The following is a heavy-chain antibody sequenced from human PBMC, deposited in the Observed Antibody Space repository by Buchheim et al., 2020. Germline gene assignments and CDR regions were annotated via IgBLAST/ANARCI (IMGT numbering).Heavy chain of an antibody. J-gene: IGHJ4*02. D-gene: IGHD3-22*01. CDR3: ARVTNGEYYYDSSGYYTD. Sequence: EVQLVESGGGLVKPGGSLRLSCAASGFTFSSYSMNWVRQAPGKGLEWVSSISSSSSYIYYADSVKGRFTISRDNAKNSLYLQMNSLGAKDTAVYYCARVTNGEYYYDSSGYYTDWGQGTL. CDR2: ISSSSSYI. V-gene: IGHV3-21*01. CDR1: GFTFSSYS.